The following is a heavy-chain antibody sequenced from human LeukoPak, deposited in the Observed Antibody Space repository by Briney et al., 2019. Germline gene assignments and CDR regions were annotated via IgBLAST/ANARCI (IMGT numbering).Heavy chain of an antibody. J-gene: IGHJ4*02. Sequence: GGSLRLSCAASGFTFSDHYMDWVRQTPGKGLEWVTRIRNKVNSHTTENAASVKGRFTISRDDSKNSLYLQMNSLKTEDTAVYYCASPMSSGWFFWAYWGQGTLVTVSS. CDR1: GFTFSDHY. V-gene: IGHV3-72*01. CDR2: IRNKVNSHTT. D-gene: IGHD6-19*01. CDR3: ASPMSSGWFFWAY.